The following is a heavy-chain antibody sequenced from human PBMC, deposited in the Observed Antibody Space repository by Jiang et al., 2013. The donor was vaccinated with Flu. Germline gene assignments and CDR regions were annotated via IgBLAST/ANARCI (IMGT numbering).Heavy chain of an antibody. CDR3: AHITGRLQPDAFDI. J-gene: IGHJ3*02. D-gene: IGHD5-24*01. Sequence: KPTQTLTLTCTFSGFSLSTSGVGVGWIRQPPGKALEWLVLIYWNDDKRYSPSLKSRLTITKDTSKNQVVLTMTNMDPVDTATYYCAHITGRLQPDAFDIWGQGTMVTVSS. CDR2: IYWNDDK. V-gene: IGHV2-5*01. CDR1: GFSLSTSGVG.